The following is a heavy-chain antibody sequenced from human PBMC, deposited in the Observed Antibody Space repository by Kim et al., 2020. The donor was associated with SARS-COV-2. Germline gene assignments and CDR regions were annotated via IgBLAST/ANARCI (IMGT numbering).Heavy chain of an antibody. CDR2: IKSKTDGGTT. D-gene: IGHD1-26*01. CDR1: GFTFSNAW. J-gene: IGHJ4*02. CDR3: TTAPRYSGSYYGY. Sequence: GGSLRLSCAASGFTFSNAWMSWVRQAPGKGLEWVGRIKSKTDGGTTDYAAPVKGRFTISRDDSKNTLYLQMNSLKTEDTAVYYCTTAPRYSGSYYGYWGQGTLVTVSS. V-gene: IGHV3-15*01.